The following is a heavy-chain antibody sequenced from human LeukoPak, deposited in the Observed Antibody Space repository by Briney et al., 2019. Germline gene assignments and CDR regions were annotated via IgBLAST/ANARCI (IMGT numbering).Heavy chain of an antibody. D-gene: IGHD5-24*01. CDR3: ARDIQLST. V-gene: IGHV3-23*01. J-gene: IGHJ3*01. CDR2: ISFSGGNT. Sequence: GGSLRLSCAASGFTFSSYSMNWVRQAPGKGLEWVSLISFSGGNTYYADSVKGRFTISRDNSKDTLYLQMNSLRAEDTAIYYCARDIQLSTWGLGTMVTVSS. CDR1: GFTFSSYS.